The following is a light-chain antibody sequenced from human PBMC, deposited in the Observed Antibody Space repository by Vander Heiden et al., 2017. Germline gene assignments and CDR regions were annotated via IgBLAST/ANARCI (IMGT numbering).Light chain of an antibody. J-gene: IGLJ2*01. CDR1: NSNLGNNY. CDR3: GTSDSSLSGVV. Sequence: QSVLTQLPSVSAAPGPKVTISFAGSNSNLGNNYLSWYQQLPGTAPKLLIYDNNKRPSGIPDRFSGSKSGTSATLGITGRQTGDEADYYCGTSDSSLSGVVFGGGTKLTVL. CDR2: DNN. V-gene: IGLV1-51*01.